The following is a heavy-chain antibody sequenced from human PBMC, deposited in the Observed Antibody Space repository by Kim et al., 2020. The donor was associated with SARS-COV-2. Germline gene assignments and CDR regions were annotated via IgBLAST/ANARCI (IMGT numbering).Heavy chain of an antibody. CDR3: VRGSGYPRDN. CDR2: IKSDGTST. J-gene: IGHJ4*02. D-gene: IGHD3-10*01. Sequence: GGSLRLSCAASGFTFSSYWMHWVRQTPGKGLAWVSRIKSDGTSTSYADSVKGRFTISRDNAKSTLYLQMNSLRAEDTAVYYCVRGSGYPRDNWGQGTLVTVSS. CDR1: GFTFSSYW. V-gene: IGHV3-74*01.